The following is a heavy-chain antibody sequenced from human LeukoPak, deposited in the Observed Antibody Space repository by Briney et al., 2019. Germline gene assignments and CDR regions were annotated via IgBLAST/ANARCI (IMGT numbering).Heavy chain of an antibody. J-gene: IGHJ6*02. D-gene: IGHD5-18*01. V-gene: IGHV3-53*05. Sequence: PGGSLRLSCAASGFTVSSNYMSWVRQAPGKGLEWVSVIYSGGSTYYADSVKGRFTISRDNSKNSLYLQMNSLRAEDTALYYCAKDIDSYGLNGMDVWGQGTTVTVSS. CDR3: AKDIDSYGLNGMDV. CDR1: GFTVSSNY. CDR2: IYSGGST.